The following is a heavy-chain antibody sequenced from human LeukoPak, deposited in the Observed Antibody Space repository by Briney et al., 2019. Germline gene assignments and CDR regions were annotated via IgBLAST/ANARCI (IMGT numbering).Heavy chain of an antibody. V-gene: IGHV3-21*01. D-gene: IGHD6-19*01. CDR2: ISSSSSYI. CDR3: ARDPSGWYFVDY. CDR1: GFTFSSYS. Sequence: GGSLRLSCAAPGFTFSSYSMNWVRQAPGKGLEWFSSISSSSSYIYYADSVKGRFTISRDNAKNSLYLQMNSLRAEDTAVYYCARDPSGWYFVDYWGQGTLVTVSS. J-gene: IGHJ4*02.